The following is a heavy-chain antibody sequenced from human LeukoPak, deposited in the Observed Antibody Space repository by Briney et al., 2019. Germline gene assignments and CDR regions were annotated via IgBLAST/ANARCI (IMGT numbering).Heavy chain of an antibody. J-gene: IGHJ4*02. CDR3: ARMTTVVTRGDY. CDR2: IIPIFGTA. CDR1: GGTFSSYA. D-gene: IGHD4-23*01. Sequence: SVKVSCKASGGTFSSYAISWVRQAPGQGLEWMGGIIPIFGTANYAQKFQGRVTITADESTSTAYMELSSLRSEDTAVYYCARMTTVVTRGDYWGQGTLATVSS. V-gene: IGHV1-69*13.